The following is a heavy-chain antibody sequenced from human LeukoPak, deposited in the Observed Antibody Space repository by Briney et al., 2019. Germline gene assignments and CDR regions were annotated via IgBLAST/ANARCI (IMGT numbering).Heavy chain of an antibody. CDR3: ARVTSGYRVDV. Sequence: PSETLSLTCAVYGGSFSGYYWSWIRQPPGKGLEWIGEINHSGSTNYNPSLKSRVTISVDTSKNQFSLKLSSVTAADTAVYYCARVTSGYRVDVWGKGTTVTVSS. CDR2: INHSGST. V-gene: IGHV4-34*01. D-gene: IGHD3-3*01. J-gene: IGHJ6*04. CDR1: GGSFSGYY.